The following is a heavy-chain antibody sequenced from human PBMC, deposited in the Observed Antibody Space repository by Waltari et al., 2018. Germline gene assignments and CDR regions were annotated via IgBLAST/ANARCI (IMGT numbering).Heavy chain of an antibody. CDR3: ARVPPFWSGYYYDAFDI. Sequence: QVQLVQSGAEVKKPGASVKVSCKASGYTFTSYYMHWVRQAPGQGLEWMGIINPSGGSTSYAQKFQGRVTMTRDTSTSTVYMELSSLRSEDTAVYYCARVPPFWSGYYYDAFDIWGQGTMVTVSS. J-gene: IGHJ3*02. CDR2: INPSGGST. V-gene: IGHV1-46*01. D-gene: IGHD3-3*01. CDR1: GYTFTSYY.